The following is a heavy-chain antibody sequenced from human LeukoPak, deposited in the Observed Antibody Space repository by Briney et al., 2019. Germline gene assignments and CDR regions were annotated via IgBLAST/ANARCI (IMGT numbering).Heavy chain of an antibody. V-gene: IGHV3-23*01. D-gene: IGHD2-15*01. Sequence: GGSLRLTCASSGFTFSSYAMSWLRQPPGRGLEWVSAISGSSGGTYYADSVRGRFTISRDNSKNTLYLQMNSLRAEDTAVYYCAKDRGYCSGGSCHPLDYWGQGTLVTVSS. J-gene: IGHJ4*02. CDR2: ISGSSGGT. CDR1: GFTFSSYA. CDR3: AKDRGYCSGGSCHPLDY.